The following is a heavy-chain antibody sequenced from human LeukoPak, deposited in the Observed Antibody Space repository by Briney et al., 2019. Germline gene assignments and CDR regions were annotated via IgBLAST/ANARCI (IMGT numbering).Heavy chain of an antibody. CDR2: ISYDGSNK. CDR3: AREQYVLTYYDILTGYYFRGGPVDY. Sequence: PGGSLRLSCAASGFTFSSYAMHWVRQAPGKGLEWVAFISYDGSNKYCADSVKGRFTISRDNSKNTLYLQMNSLRAEDTAVYYCAREQYVLTYYDILTGYYFRGGPVDYWGEGTLVTVSS. J-gene: IGHJ4*02. D-gene: IGHD3-9*01. V-gene: IGHV3-30-3*01. CDR1: GFTFSSYA.